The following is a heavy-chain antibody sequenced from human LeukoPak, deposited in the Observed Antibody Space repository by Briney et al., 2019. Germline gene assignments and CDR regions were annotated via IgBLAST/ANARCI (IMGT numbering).Heavy chain of an antibody. Sequence: PGGSLRLSCAASGFTFSSYSMNWVRQAPGKGLEGVSYISSSSTIYYADSVKGRFTISRDNAKNSLYLQMNSLRAEDTAVYYCARDLGDYDSSGYYFYWGQGTLVTVSS. V-gene: IGHV3-48*04. CDR3: ARDLGDYDSSGYYFY. J-gene: IGHJ4*02. D-gene: IGHD3-22*01. CDR2: ISSSSTI. CDR1: GFTFSSYS.